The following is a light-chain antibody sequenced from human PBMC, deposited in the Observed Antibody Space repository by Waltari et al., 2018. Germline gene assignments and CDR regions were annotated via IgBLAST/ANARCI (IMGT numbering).Light chain of an antibody. Sequence: QSALTQPASVSGSPGQSIAISCTGTSSDIGGHIHVSWYQQHPGKAPKIIIYTVHKRPYGVSARFSGSKSGNTASLTISGLQAEDEADYYCGSYRSGSTLVFGGGTRLTVL. V-gene: IGLV2-14*03. CDR2: TVH. CDR1: SSDIGGHIH. J-gene: IGLJ2*01. CDR3: GSYRSGSTLV.